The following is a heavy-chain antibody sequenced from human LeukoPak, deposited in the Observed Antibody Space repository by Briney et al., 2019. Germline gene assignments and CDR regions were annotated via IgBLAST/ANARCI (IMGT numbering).Heavy chain of an antibody. D-gene: IGHD3-10*01. J-gene: IGHJ6*03. V-gene: IGHV4-59*01. CDR1: GGSINLYY. Sequence: SETLSLTCTVSGGSINLYYWSWIRQPPGKGLEWIAYIYYSGSTKYSPSLKNRITISVDTSKNQLSLKLSSVTAADTAVYYCARVGLGSGSSTGNYYYMDVWGKGTTVTVSS. CDR3: ARVGLGSGSSTGNYYYMDV. CDR2: IYYSGST.